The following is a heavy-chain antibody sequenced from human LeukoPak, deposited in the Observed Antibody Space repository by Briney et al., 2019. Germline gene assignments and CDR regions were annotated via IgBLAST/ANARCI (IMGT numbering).Heavy chain of an antibody. CDR3: ARCGDSSSWSPYYYYYMDV. Sequence: PGGSLRLSCAASGFTFSSYAMHWVRQAPGKGLEWVAVISYDGSNKYYADSVKGRFTISRDNSKNTLYLQMNSLRAEDTAVYYCARCGDSSSWSPYYYYYMDVWGKGTTVTVSS. CDR2: ISYDGSNK. CDR1: GFTFSSYA. D-gene: IGHD6-13*01. V-gene: IGHV3-30*07. J-gene: IGHJ6*03.